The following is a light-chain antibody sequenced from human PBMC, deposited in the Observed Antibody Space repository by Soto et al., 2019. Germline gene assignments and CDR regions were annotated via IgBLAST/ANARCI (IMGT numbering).Light chain of an antibody. CDR2: EVS. CDR3: SSYAGRDIVV. CDR1: SSDVGGYNY. Sequence: QSALTQPPSASGSPGQSVTISCTGTSSDVGGYNYVSWYQQHPGKAPKVMISEVSKRPSGVPDRFSGSKSGNTASLTVSGLQAEDEADYYCSSYAGRDIVVFGEGTKLTVL. V-gene: IGLV2-8*01. J-gene: IGLJ2*01.